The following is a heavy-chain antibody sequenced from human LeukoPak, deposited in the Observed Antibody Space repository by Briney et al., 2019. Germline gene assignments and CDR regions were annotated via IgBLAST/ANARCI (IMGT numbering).Heavy chain of an antibody. CDR3: AKDPMVYYYGSGGSVFDY. V-gene: IGHV3-23*01. CDR1: GVTFSSYA. Sequence: GGSLRLSCAASGVTFSSYAMSWVRQAPGKGLEWVSAISGSGGSTYYADSVKGRFTISRDNSKNTLYLQMNSLRAEDTAVYYCAKDPMVYYYGSGGSVFDYWGQGTLVTVSS. D-gene: IGHD3-10*01. CDR2: ISGSGGST. J-gene: IGHJ4*02.